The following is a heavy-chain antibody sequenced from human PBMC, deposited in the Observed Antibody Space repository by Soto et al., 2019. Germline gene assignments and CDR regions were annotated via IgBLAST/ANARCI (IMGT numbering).Heavy chain of an antibody. J-gene: IGHJ6*02. CDR3: ARRPGDSYGYYYYGMDV. CDR2: IYPGDSDT. D-gene: IGHD5-18*01. Sequence: PGESLKISFKGSGYSFTSYWIGWVRQMPGKGLEWMGIIYPGDSDTRYSPSFQGQVTISADKSISTAYLQWSSLKASDTAMYYCARRPGDSYGYYYYGMDVWGQGTTVTVSS. V-gene: IGHV5-51*01. CDR1: GYSFTSYW.